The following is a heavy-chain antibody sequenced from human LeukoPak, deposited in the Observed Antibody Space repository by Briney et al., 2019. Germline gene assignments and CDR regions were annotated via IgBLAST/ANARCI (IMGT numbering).Heavy chain of an antibody. J-gene: IGHJ5*02. CDR2: INAGNGNT. CDR1: GYTFTSYA. D-gene: IGHD1-7*01. V-gene: IGHV1-3*01. Sequence: GASVKVSCKASGYTFTSYAMHWVRQAPGQRLEWMGWINAGNGNTKYSQKFQGRVTITRDTSASTAYMELGSLRSEDTAVYYCAIRGTGTSFPQGFDPWGQGTLVTVSS. CDR3: AIRGTGTSFPQGFDP.